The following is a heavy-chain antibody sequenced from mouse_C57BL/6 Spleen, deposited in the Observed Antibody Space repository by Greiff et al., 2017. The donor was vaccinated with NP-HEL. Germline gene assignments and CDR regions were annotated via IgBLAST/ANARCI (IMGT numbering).Heavy chain of an antibody. Sequence: EVKLMESGGGLVKPGGSLKLSCAASGFTFSSYTMSWVRQTPEKRLEWVATISGGGGNTYYPDSVKGRFTISRDNAKNTLYLQMSGLRSEDAALYSCASCGSRVSWYADWGKGALVTVSA. CDR3: ASCGSRVSWYAD. CDR2: ISGGGGNT. V-gene: IGHV5-9*01. D-gene: IGHD1-1*01. CDR1: GFTFSSYT. J-gene: IGHJ3*01.